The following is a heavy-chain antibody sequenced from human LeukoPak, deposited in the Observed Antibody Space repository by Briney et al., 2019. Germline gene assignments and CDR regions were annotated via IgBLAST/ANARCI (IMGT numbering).Heavy chain of an antibody. J-gene: IGHJ4*02. CDR3: ARDRSHLGYCSGGSCYDPTDRVHFDY. V-gene: IGHV1-2*02. Sequence: ASVKVSCKTSGYTFTTYYMHWVRQAPGQGLEWMGWINPNSGGTDYAQKFRGRVTMTRDTSISTAYMELSRLRSDDTAVYYCARDRSHLGYCSGGSCYDPTDRVHFDYWGQGTLVTVSS. CDR1: GYTFTTYY. CDR2: INPNSGGT. D-gene: IGHD2-15*01.